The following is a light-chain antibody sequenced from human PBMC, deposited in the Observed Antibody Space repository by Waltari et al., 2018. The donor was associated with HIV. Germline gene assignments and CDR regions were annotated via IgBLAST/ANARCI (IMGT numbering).Light chain of an antibody. CDR1: NNDIGSYNY. Sequence: QSALTQPASVSGSYGQSITISCTGTNNDIGSYNYVSWYQQHPDRAPKLLISEVSNRPSGISDRFSGSKSGNTASLTISGLQAEDDAHYYCSSYTSSITVIFGGGTQVTV. CDR2: EVS. J-gene: IGLJ2*01. CDR3: SSYTSSITVI. V-gene: IGLV2-14*03.